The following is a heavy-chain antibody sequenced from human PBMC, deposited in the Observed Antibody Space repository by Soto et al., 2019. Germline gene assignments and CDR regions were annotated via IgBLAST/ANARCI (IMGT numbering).Heavy chain of an antibody. V-gene: IGHV3-23*01. D-gene: IGHD3-10*01. CDR2: IRGSGGHT. CDR3: AKDFASGIQTIPLDY. Sequence: GGSLRLSCAASGFTFNIYAMSWVRQAPGKGLEWVSVIRGSGGHTTYADSVKGRFTISRDDSTNTLHLQMDSLRAEDTAVYFCAKDFASGIQTIPLDYWGQGTLVTVSS. J-gene: IGHJ4*02. CDR1: GFTFNIYA.